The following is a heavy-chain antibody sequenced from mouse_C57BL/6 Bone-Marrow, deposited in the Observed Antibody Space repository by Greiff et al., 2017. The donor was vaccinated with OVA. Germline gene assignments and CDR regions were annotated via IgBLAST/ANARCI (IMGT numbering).Heavy chain of an antibody. J-gene: IGHJ4*01. CDR1: GFSLTSYG. CDR2: IWRGGST. Sequence: QVQLQQSGPGLVQPSQSLSITCTVSGFSLTSYGVHWVRQSQGKGLEWLGVIWRGGSTDYNAAFISRLSIWKDNSKSQVFFKMNSLQADSTAIYCCTRNDMDYWGQGTSVTVSS. V-gene: IGHV2-2*01. CDR3: TRNDMDY.